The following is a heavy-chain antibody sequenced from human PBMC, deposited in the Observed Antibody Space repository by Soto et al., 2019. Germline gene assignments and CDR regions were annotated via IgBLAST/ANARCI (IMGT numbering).Heavy chain of an antibody. V-gene: IGHV4-59*08. CDR1: GVSMSSYY. J-gene: IGHJ6*02. D-gene: IGHD3-10*01. CDR2: IYYSGST. CDR3: ARGKRDTMVRGEYGMDV. Sequence: SETLSLTCTVSGVSMSSYYWSWIRQPPGKGLEWIGYIYYSGSTNYNPSLKSRVTISVDTSKNRFSLKLSSVTAADTAVYYCARGKRDTMVRGEYGMDVWGQGTTVTVSS.